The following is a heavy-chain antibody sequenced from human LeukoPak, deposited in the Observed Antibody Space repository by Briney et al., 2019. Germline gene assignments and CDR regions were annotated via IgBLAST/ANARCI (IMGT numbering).Heavy chain of an antibody. J-gene: IGHJ4*02. D-gene: IGHD3-10*01. CDR3: AKELSGSYMHGYFYI. V-gene: IGHV3-23*01. CDR2: VSGSGGST. Sequence: GGSLRLSCVATGFTISNYAMSWVRQVPGKGLEWVSVVSGSGGSTNYADSVKGRFTISRDISTNTLYLQMNSLPGKDRAIYYCAKELSGSYMHGYFYICGEGTPVTVPS. CDR1: GFTISNYA.